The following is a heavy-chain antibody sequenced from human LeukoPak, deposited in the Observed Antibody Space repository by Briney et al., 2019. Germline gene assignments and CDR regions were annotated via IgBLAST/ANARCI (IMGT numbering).Heavy chain of an antibody. D-gene: IGHD1-20*01. CDR1: GFTFSSYS. CDR2: ISSSSSTI. V-gene: IGHV3-48*01. CDR3: ARDSITGTKDNWFDP. J-gene: IGHJ5*02. Sequence: GGSLRLSCAASGFTFSSYSMNWVRQAPGKGLEWVSYISSSSSTIYYADSVKGRFTISGDNAKNSLYLQMNSLRAEDTAVYYCARDSITGTKDNWFDPWGQGTLVTVSS.